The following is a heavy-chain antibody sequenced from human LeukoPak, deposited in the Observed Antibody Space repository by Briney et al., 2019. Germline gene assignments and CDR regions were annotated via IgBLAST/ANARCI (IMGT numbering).Heavy chain of an antibody. D-gene: IGHD3-3*01. J-gene: IGHJ6*02. V-gene: IGHV1-2*02. CDR2: VDPNSEGT. Sequence: ASVKVSCTASGYTFTDCYIHWVRQVPGQGLEWMGWVDPNSEGTNYAQKFQGRVTMTRDTSISTAYMELSRLRSDGTAVYYCARVRFFYYGMDVWGQGTTVTVSS. CDR3: ARVRFFYYGMDV. CDR1: GYTFTDCY.